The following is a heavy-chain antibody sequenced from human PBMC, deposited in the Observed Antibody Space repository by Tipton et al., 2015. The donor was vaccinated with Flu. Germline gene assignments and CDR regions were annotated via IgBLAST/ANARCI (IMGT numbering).Heavy chain of an antibody. CDR3: ARGPGSYLPFDF. V-gene: IGHV1-8*01. CDR1: GYTFTSYD. CDR2: MNPNSGNT. Sequence: QVQLVQSGAEVKKPGASVKVSCKASGYTFTSYDINWVRQATGQGLEWMGWMNPNSGNTGYAQKLQGRGTMTRNTSISTAYMELNSLRSEGTAVYCCARGPGSYLPFDFRGQGTLVPVSA. J-gene: IGHJ4*02. D-gene: IGHD1-26*01.